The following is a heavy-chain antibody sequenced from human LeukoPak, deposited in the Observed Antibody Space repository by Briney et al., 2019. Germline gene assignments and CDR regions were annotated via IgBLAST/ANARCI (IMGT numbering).Heavy chain of an antibody. J-gene: IGHJ4*02. CDR3: ARVVTMVRGTFDY. CDR2: IYYSGST. Sequence: SETLSLTCTVSGGSISSGDYYWSWIRQPPGKGLEWIGYIYYSGSTYYNPSLKSRVTISVDTSKNQFSLKLSSVTAADTAVYYCARVVTMVRGTFDYWGQGTLVTVSS. V-gene: IGHV4-30-4*01. D-gene: IGHD3-10*01. CDR1: GGSISSGDYY.